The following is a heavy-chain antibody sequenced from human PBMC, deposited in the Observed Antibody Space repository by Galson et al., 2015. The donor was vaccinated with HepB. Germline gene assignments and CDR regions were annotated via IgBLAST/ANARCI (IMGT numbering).Heavy chain of an antibody. D-gene: IGHD6-19*01. Sequence: QSGAEVKKPGESLRISCKGSGYSFTSYWISWVRQMPGKGLEWMGRIDPSDSYTNYSPSFQGHVTISADKSISTAYLQWSSLKASDTAMYYCARLGRIAVAGNNWFDPWGQGTLVTVSS. CDR1: GYSFTSYW. V-gene: IGHV5-10-1*01. CDR3: ARLGRIAVAGNNWFDP. CDR2: IDPSDSYT. J-gene: IGHJ5*02.